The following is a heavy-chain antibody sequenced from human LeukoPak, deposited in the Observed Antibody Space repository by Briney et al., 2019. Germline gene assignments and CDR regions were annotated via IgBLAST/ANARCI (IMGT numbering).Heavy chain of an antibody. CDR1: GYTFTGYY. CDR3: AREEVEMATITDY. Sequence: ASVKVSCKASGYTFTGYYMHWVRQAPGQGLEWMGWINPNSGGTNYAQKFQGRVTMTRDTSISTAYMELSRLRSDDTAVYYCAREEVEMATITDYWGQGTLVTVSS. CDR2: INPNSGGT. D-gene: IGHD5-24*01. J-gene: IGHJ4*02. V-gene: IGHV1-2*02.